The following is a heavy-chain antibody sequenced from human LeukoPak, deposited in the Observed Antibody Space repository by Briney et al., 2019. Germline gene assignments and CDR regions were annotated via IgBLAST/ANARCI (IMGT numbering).Heavy chain of an antibody. J-gene: IGHJ5*02. V-gene: IGHV7-4-1*01. CDR3: ARVPFVVMGDTGNWFDP. Sequence: ASVKVSCKASGFTFTNYAMNWVRQAPGQGLEWMGWINTNTGNPTYAQGFTGRFVFSLDASVSTAYLQIRRLKAEDTAVYYCARVPFVVMGDTGNWFDPWGQGTLVTVSS. D-gene: IGHD2-8*01. CDR2: INTNTGNP. CDR1: GFTFTNYA.